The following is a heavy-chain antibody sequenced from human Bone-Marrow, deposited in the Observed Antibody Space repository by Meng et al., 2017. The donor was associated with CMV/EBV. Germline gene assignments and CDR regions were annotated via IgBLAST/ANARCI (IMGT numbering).Heavy chain of an antibody. J-gene: IGHJ4*02. D-gene: IGHD2-2*01. Sequence: GESLKISCAASGFTFSRYSMSWVRQAPGKGLEWVAFIRYDGSNKYYADSVKGRFTISRDNSKNTLYLQMNSLRAEDTAVYYCAKYCSSTSCHMEFDYWGQGTLVTVSS. V-gene: IGHV3-30*02. CDR3: AKYCSSTSCHMEFDY. CDR2: IRYDGSNK. CDR1: GFTFSRYS.